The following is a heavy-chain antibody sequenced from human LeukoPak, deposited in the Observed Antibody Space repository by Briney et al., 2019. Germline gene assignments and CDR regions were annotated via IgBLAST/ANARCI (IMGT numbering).Heavy chain of an antibody. Sequence: ASVKVSCKASGYTFTGYYMHWVRQAPGQGLEWMGWINPNSGGSNYAQKFQGRVTMTRDTSISTAYMELSRLRSDDTAVYYCARVHEWLVQTYSFDYWGQGTLVTVSS. CDR1: GYTFTGYY. CDR3: ARVHEWLVQTYSFDY. V-gene: IGHV1-2*02. D-gene: IGHD6-19*01. J-gene: IGHJ4*02. CDR2: INPNSGGS.